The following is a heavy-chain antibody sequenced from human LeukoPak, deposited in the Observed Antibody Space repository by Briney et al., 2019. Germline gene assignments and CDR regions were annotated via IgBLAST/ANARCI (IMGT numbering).Heavy chain of an antibody. CDR2: ISSTSRSSYI. CDR1: GFSFGSYS. V-gene: IGHV3-21*04. CDR3: AKGFEI. D-gene: IGHD3-10*01. Sequence: GGSLRLSCAASGFSFGSYSMNWVRQAPGKGLEWVSSISSTSRSSYIFYAESVKGRFTISRDNSKNTLYLQMNSLRAEDTAVYYCAKGFEIWGQGTMVTVSS. J-gene: IGHJ3*02.